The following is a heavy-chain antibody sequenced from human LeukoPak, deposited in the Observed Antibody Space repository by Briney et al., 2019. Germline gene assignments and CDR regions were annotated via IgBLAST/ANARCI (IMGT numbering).Heavy chain of an antibody. CDR2: ISSSSSYI. CDR1: GFTFSSYS. D-gene: IGHD6-19*01. Sequence: GGSLRLSCAASGFTFSSYSMNWVRQAPGKGPEWVSSISSSSSYIYYADSVKGRFTISRDNAKNSLYLQMNSLRAEDTAVYYCARGSGWGREYYFDYWGQGTLVTVSS. J-gene: IGHJ4*02. V-gene: IGHV3-21*01. CDR3: ARGSGWGREYYFDY.